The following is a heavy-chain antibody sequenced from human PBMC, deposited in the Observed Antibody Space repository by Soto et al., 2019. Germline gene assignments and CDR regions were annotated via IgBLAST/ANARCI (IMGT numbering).Heavy chain of an antibody. CDR2: IYYSGST. V-gene: IGHV4-59*01. CDR3: ASSNWNYVNWFDP. D-gene: IGHD1-7*01. Sequence: QVQLQESGPGLVKPSETLSLTCTVSGGSISSYYWSWIRQPPGKGLEWIGYIYYSGSTNYNPSLKSRVTISVDTSKNQFSLKLSSVTAADTAVYYCASSNWNYVNWFDPWGQGTLVTVSS. CDR1: GGSISSYY. J-gene: IGHJ5*02.